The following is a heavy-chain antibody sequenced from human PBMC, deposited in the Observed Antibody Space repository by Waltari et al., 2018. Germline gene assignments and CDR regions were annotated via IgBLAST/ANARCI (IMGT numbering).Heavy chain of an antibody. V-gene: IGHV4-59*11. CDR2: IDYSGST. D-gene: IGHD6-6*01. CDR3: TGDSSSSDY. Sequence: QVQLQESGPGLVKPSETLSLTCTVSGGSISSHYWSWIRQPPGKGLEWIGYIDYSGSTNYNPSLKRRVTISVDTSKNQFSLKLSSVTAADTAVYYCTGDSSSSDYWGQGTLVTVSS. CDR1: GGSISSHY. J-gene: IGHJ4*02.